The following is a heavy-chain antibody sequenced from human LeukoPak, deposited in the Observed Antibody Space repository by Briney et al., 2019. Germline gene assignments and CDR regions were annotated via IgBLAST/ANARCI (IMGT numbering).Heavy chain of an antibody. V-gene: IGHV3-23*01. CDR3: NTAMVKGRDY. CDR2: ISGSGGGT. J-gene: IGHJ4*02. CDR1: EFSFPNYA. Sequence: GGSLRLSCVGSEFSFPNYAMSWVRQAPGRGLEWVSSISGSGGGTYYADSVKGRFTISRDNSKNTLYLQMNSLRAEDTAVYYCNTAMVKGRDYWGQGTLVTVSS. D-gene: IGHD5-18*01.